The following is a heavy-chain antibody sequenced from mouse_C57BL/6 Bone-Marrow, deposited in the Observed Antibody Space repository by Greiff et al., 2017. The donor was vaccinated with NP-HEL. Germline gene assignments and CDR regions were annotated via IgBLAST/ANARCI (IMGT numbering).Heavy chain of an antibody. CDR2: ISYDGSN. CDR3: ARDLYFFDY. V-gene: IGHV3-6*01. J-gene: IGHJ2*01. CDR1: GYSITSGYY. Sequence: EVQLQQSGPGLVNPSQSLSLTCSVTGYSITSGYYWNWIRQFPGNKLEWMGYISYDGSNNYNPSLKNRISITRDTSKNQFFLQLNSVTTEDTATYYCARDLYFFDYWGQGTTLPVSS.